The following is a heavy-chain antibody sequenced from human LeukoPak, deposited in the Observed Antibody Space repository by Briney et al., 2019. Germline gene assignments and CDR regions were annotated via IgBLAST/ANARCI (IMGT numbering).Heavy chain of an antibody. CDR3: ARGNDFSYYYYGMDV. V-gene: IGHV4-4*02. J-gene: IGHJ6*02. D-gene: IGHD3-3*01. Sequence: PSETLSLTCAVSGGSISSSNWWSWVRQPPGKGLEWIGEIHHSGSTNYNPSLKSRVTISVDKSKNQFSLKLSSVTAADTAVYYCARGNDFSYYYYGMDVWGQGTTVTVSS. CDR1: GGSISSSNW. CDR2: IHHSGST.